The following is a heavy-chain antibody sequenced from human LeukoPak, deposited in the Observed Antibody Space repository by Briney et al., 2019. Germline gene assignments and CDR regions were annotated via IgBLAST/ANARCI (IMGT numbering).Heavy chain of an antibody. V-gene: IGHV3-23*01. J-gene: IGHJ4*02. CDR2: ISGGGGST. D-gene: IGHD3-10*01. Sequence: PGGSLRLSCAASGFTFSSYAMSWVRQAPGKGLEWVSVISGGGGSTYYADSVKGRFTISSDSSKNTLYLQMNSLRAEDTAVYYFAKSGSCNYYDRFDYWGQGTLITVSS. CDR3: AKSGSCNYYDRFDY. CDR1: GFTFSSYA.